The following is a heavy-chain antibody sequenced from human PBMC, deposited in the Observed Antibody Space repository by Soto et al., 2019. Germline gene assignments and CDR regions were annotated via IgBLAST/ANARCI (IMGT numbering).Heavy chain of an antibody. Sequence: SETLSLTCTVSGGSISSSSYYWGWIRQPPGKGLEWIGSIYYSGSTYYNPSLKSRVTISVDTSKNQFSLKLSSVTAADTAVYYCAILRGYSYGFDYWGQGTLVTVSS. CDR3: AILRGYSYGFDY. V-gene: IGHV4-39*01. D-gene: IGHD5-18*01. CDR1: GGSISSSSYY. J-gene: IGHJ4*02. CDR2: IYYSGST.